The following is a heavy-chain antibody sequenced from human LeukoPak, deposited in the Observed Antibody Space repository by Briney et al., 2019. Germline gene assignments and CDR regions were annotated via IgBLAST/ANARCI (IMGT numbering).Heavy chain of an antibody. V-gene: IGHV3-30*02. CDR2: IRYDGSNK. D-gene: IGHD3-22*01. CDR3: AKDHYYDSSGYHNWFDP. Sequence: PGGSLRLSCAASGFTFSSYGMHWVRQAPGKGLEWVAFIRYDGSNKYYADSVKGRFTISRDNSKNTLYLQMNSLRAEDTAVYYCAKDHYYDSSGYHNWFDPWGQGTLVTVSS. J-gene: IGHJ5*02. CDR1: GFTFSSYG.